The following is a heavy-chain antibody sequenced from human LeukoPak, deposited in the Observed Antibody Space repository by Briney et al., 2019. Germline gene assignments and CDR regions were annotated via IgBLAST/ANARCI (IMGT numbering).Heavy chain of an antibody. D-gene: IGHD3-3*01. CDR2: ISGIGGST. J-gene: IGHJ4*02. CDR3: AKQYDFWSGPDY. Sequence: HTGGSLRLSCAASGFTFSSYAMNWVRQAPWKGLELVSGISGIGGSTYYADSVKGRFTISRDNYKNTLYLKMNRLRVEDTAVYYCAKQYDFWSGPDYWGQGTLVTVSS. V-gene: IGHV3-23*01. CDR1: GFTFSSYA.